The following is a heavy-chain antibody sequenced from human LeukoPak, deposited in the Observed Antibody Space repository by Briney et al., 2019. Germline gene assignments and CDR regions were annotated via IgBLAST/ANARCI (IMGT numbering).Heavy chain of an antibody. CDR1: GFTFSSYW. CDR2: IKQDGSEK. J-gene: IGHJ4*02. V-gene: IGHV3-7*01. D-gene: IGHD1-26*01. CDR3: ARLIVGVIDY. Sequence: GGSLRLSCAASGFTFSSYWMSWVRQAPGKGLEWVANIKQDGSEKYYVDSVKGRFTISRDNAENSLSLQMSSLRAEDTAVYYCARLIVGVIDYWGQGTLVTVSS.